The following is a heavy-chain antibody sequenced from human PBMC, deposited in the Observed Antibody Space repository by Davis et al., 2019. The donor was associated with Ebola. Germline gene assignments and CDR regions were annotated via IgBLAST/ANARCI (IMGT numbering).Heavy chain of an antibody. CDR2: IKQDGSEK. CDR1: GFTLSTYW. V-gene: IGHV3-7*01. D-gene: IGHD6-13*01. Sequence: PGGSLRLSCAASGFTLSTYWMSWVRQAPGKGLEWVANIKQDGSEKYYVDSVKGRFTISRDNAKNSLYLQMNSLRAEDTAVYYCAISASARGGTDYWGQGTLVTVSS. J-gene: IGHJ4*02. CDR3: AISASARGGTDY.